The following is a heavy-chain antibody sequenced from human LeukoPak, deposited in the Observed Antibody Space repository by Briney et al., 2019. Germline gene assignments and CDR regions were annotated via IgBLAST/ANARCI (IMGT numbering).Heavy chain of an antibody. V-gene: IGHV3-30*18. CDR3: AKEPAGYGEFDY. J-gene: IGHJ4*02. D-gene: IGHD4-17*01. CDR2: ISYDGSNK. CDR1: GFTFSSYG. Sequence: SGRSLRLSCAASGFTFSSYGMHWVRQAPGKGLEWVAVISYDGSNKYYADSVKGRFTISRDNSKNTLYLQMNSLRAEDTAVYYCAKEPAGYGEFDYWGQGTLVTVSS.